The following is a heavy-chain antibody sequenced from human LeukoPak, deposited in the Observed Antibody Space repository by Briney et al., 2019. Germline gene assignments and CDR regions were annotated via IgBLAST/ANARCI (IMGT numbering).Heavy chain of an antibody. V-gene: IGHV1-2*02. Sequence: GASVKVSCKASGYTFTGYYMHRVRQAPGQGLEWMGWINPNSGGTNYAQKFQGRVTMTRDTSISTAYMELSRVRSDDTAVYYCARATQQQLVARGGWFDLWGKGTLVTV. D-gene: IGHD6-13*01. CDR3: ARATQQQLVARGGWFDL. J-gene: IGHJ5*02. CDR2: INPNSGGT. CDR1: GYTFTGYY.